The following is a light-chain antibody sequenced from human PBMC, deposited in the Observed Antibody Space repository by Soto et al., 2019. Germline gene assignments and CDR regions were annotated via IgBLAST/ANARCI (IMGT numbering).Light chain of an antibody. V-gene: IGLV2-18*02. CDR2: EVS. J-gene: IGLJ2*01. CDR3: SSYISSSTLL. Sequence: QSVLTQPPSVSGSPGQSVTISCTGTSSDVGSYNRVSWYQQPPGTAPKLMIYEVSNRPSGVPDRFSGSKSGNTASLTISGLQAEDEADYYCSSYISSSTLLFGGGTKLTVL. CDR1: SSDVGSYNR.